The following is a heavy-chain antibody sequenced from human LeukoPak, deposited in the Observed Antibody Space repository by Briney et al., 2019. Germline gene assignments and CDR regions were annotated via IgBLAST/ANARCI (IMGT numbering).Heavy chain of an antibody. Sequence: ASVKVSCKASGGTVSSYAISWVRQAPGQGLEWMGRFIPIFGIANYAQKFQGRVTITADKSTSTAYMELSSLRSEDTAVYYCARGGPGTTRYYYYYGMDVWGQGTTVTVSS. CDR2: FIPIFGIA. J-gene: IGHJ6*02. V-gene: IGHV1-69*04. D-gene: IGHD1-1*01. CDR1: GGTVSSYA. CDR3: ARGGPGTTRYYYYYGMDV.